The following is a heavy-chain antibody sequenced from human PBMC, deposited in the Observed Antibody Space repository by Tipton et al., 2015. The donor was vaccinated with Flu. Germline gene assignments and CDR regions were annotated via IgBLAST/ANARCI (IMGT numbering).Heavy chain of an antibody. V-gene: IGHV4-38-2*02. CDR2: NSYSGGT. J-gene: IGHJ4*02. Sequence: TLSLTCTVSGYSISSRYYWGWIRQPPGKGLEWVGSNSYSGGTDFHPSLKSRVTISLDTSKNQFSLKLSSVTAADTAVYYCAAYYYDTSGPIFDCWGQGTLVTVSS. CDR3: AAYYYDTSGPIFDC. CDR1: GYSISSRYY. D-gene: IGHD3-22*01.